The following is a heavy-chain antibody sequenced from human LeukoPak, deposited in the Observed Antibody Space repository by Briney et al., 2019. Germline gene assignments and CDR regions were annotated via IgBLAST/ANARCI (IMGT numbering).Heavy chain of an antibody. J-gene: IGHJ5*02. Sequence: ASVKVSCKASGGTFSSYAINWVRQATGQGLEWMGWMNPNSGNTGYAQKFQGRATITRNTSISTAYMELSSLRSEDTAVYHCARGYLRRYGSNWFDPWGQGTLVTVSS. CDR1: GGTFSSYA. V-gene: IGHV1-8*03. D-gene: IGHD3-10*01. CDR3: ARGYLRRYGSNWFDP. CDR2: MNPNSGNT.